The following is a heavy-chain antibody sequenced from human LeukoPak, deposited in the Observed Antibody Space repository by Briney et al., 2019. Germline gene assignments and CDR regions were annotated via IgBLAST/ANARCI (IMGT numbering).Heavy chain of an antibody. Sequence: PGGSLRLSCAASGFTFDDYAMSWVRQTPGKGLEWLSYMSSSGSIIWYADSVKGRFTISRDNAKNSLYLQMNSLRAEDTAVYYCANGYSYVRTYWGQGTLVTVSS. D-gene: IGHD5-18*01. CDR3: ANGYSYVRTY. CDR2: MSSSGSII. V-gene: IGHV3-11*01. J-gene: IGHJ4*02. CDR1: GFTFDDYA.